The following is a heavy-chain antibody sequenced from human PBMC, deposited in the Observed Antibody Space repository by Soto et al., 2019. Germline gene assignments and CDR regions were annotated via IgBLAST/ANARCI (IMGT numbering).Heavy chain of an antibody. CDR1: GFTFSSYA. J-gene: IGHJ4*02. V-gene: IGHV3-23*01. Sequence: GGSLRLSCAASGFTFSSYAMSWVRQAPGKGLEWVSAISGSGGSTYYADSVKSRFTISRDNSKNTLYLQMNSLRAEDTAVYYCAKDRGYYGSGSYFSDYWGQGTLVTVSS. CDR2: ISGSGGST. D-gene: IGHD3-10*01. CDR3: AKDRGYYGSGSYFSDY.